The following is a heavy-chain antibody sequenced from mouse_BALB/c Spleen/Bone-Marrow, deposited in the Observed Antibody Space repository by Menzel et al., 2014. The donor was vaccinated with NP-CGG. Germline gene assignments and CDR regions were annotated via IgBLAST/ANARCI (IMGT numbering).Heavy chain of an antibody. CDR1: GFNIKAYY. D-gene: IGHD2-1*01. CDR2: IDPENGNT. V-gene: IGHV14-1*02. CDR3: AGGNYRFAY. J-gene: IGHJ3*01. Sequence: VQLQQSGAELVRPGALVKLSCKASGFNIKAYYMHWVKQQPEQGLEWIGWIDPENGNTIYDPKFQGKASITADTSSNTAYLQLSSLTSEYTAVYYCAGGNYRFAYWGQGTLVNVSA.